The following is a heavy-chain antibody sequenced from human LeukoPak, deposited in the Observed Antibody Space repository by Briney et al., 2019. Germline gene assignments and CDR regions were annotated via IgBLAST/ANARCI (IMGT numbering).Heavy chain of an antibody. CDR1: GYTFTSYY. CDR2: INPSGGST. J-gene: IGHJ4*02. D-gene: IGHD6-19*01. V-gene: IGHV1-46*01. CDR3: ASSLSSGWYQIPFDY. Sequence: ASVKVSCKASGYTFTSYYMHWVRQAPGQGLEWMGIINPSGGSTSYAQKFQGRVTMTRDTSTSTVYMELSSLRSEDTAVYYCASSLSSGWYQIPFDYWGQGTLVTVSS.